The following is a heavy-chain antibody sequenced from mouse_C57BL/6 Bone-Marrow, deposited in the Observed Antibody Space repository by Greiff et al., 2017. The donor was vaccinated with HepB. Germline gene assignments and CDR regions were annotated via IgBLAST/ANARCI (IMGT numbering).Heavy chain of an antibody. CDR1: GYTFTSYW. D-gene: IGHD3-2*02. CDR3: AREGLDSSGAWFAY. V-gene: IGHV1-69*01. J-gene: IGHJ3*01. CDR2: IDPSDSYT. Sequence: QVQLQQPGAELVMPGASVKLSCKASGYTFTSYWMHWVKQRPGQGLAWIGEIDPSDSYTNYNQKFKGKSTLTVDKSSSTAYMQLSSLTSEDSAVYYCAREGLDSSGAWFAYWGQGTLVTVSA.